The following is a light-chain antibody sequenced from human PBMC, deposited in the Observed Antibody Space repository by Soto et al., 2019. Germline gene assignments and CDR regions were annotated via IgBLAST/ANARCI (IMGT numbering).Light chain of an antibody. Sequence: QSALTQPASVSGSPGQSITISCTGTSSDLGSYYLVYWYQHHPGKAPKLMIYDVSSRPSGVSNRFSGSKSGNTASLTISGLQAEDEADYYCSSYTSSSMIFGGGTKVTVL. CDR1: SSDLGSYYL. V-gene: IGLV2-14*02. J-gene: IGLJ2*01. CDR2: DVS. CDR3: SSYTSSSMI.